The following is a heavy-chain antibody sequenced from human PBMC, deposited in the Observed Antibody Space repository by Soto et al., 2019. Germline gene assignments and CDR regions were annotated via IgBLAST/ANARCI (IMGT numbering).Heavy chain of an antibody. V-gene: IGHV1-8*01. CDR2: MNPNSGNT. D-gene: IGHD4-4*01. CDR3: ARGRVDYRAAYYGMDV. J-gene: IGHJ6*02. CDR1: GYTFTSYD. Sequence: ASVKGSLKASGYTFTSYDMDWVRQATGQGPEWMGWMNPNSGNTGYAQKFQGRVTMTRNTSISTAYMELSSLRSEDTAVYYCARGRVDYRAAYYGMDVWGQGTTVTVSS.